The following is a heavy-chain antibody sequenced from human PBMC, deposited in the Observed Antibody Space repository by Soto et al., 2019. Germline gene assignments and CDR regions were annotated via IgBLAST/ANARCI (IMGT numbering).Heavy chain of an antibody. D-gene: IGHD3-16*01. CDR3: ARAEGVYYYYGMDV. CDR2: IYYSGST. Sequence: SETLSLTCTVSGGSISIYYWSWIRQPPGKGLEWIGYIYYSGSTNYNPSLKSRVTISVDTSKNQFSLKLSSVTAADTAVYYCARAEGVYYYYGMDVWGQGTTVTVSS. J-gene: IGHJ6*02. CDR1: GGSISIYY. V-gene: IGHV4-59*01.